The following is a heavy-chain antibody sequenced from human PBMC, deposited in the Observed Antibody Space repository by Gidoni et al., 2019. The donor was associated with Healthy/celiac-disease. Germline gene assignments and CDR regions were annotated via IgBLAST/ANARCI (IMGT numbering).Heavy chain of an antibody. CDR3: ASFSPYYYGSGSPSFDY. V-gene: IGHV1-69*06. J-gene: IGHJ4*02. D-gene: IGHD3-10*01. CDR1: GGTFSSYA. CDR2: IIPIFGTA. Sequence: QVQLVQSGAEVKKPGSSVKVSCTASGGTFSSYAISWVRQAPGQGLEWMGGIIPIFGTANYAQKFQGRVTITADKSTSTAYMELSSLRSEDTAVYYCASFSPYYYGSGSPSFDYWGQGTLVTVSS.